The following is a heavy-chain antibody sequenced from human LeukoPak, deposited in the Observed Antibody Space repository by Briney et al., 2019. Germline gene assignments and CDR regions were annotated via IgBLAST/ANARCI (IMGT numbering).Heavy chain of an antibody. CDR3: ARASGYYYGSGSYYKYGYYHYYMDV. D-gene: IGHD3-10*01. CDR2: ISSSGSTI. V-gene: IGHV3-11*04. Sequence: GGSLRLSCAASGFTFSDYYMSWIRQAPGKGLEWVSYISSSGSTIYYADSVKGRFTISRDNAKNSLYLQMNSLRAEDTAVYYCARASGYYYGSGSYYKYGYYHYYMDVWGKGTTVTVSS. J-gene: IGHJ6*03. CDR1: GFTFSDYY.